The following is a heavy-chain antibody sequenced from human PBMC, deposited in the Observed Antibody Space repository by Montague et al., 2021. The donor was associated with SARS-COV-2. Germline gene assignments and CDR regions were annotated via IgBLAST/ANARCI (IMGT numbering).Heavy chain of an antibody. Sequence: SGSTNYNPSLKSRVTISVDTSKNQFSLKLSSVTAADTAVYYCARIPHTPGRGLLASRGASIPKSFWCDPGGKGTLVTV. J-gene: IGHJ5*02. CDR3: ARIPHTPGRGLLASRGASIPKSFWCDP. CDR2: SGST. V-gene: IGHV4-59*01. D-gene: IGHD5-24*01.